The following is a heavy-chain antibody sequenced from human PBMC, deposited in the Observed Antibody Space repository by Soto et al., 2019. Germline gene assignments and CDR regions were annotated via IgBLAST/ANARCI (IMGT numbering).Heavy chain of an antibody. Sequence: ETLRLSCAASGFTFSSYSMNWVRQAPGKGLEWVSYISSSSSTIYYADSVKGRFTISRDNAKDSLYLQMNSLRDEDTAVYYCARDRVTYYYDSPYYFDYWGQGTLVTVSS. CDR2: ISSSSSTI. J-gene: IGHJ4*02. CDR3: ARDRVTYYYDSPYYFDY. V-gene: IGHV3-48*02. D-gene: IGHD3-22*01. CDR1: GFTFSSYS.